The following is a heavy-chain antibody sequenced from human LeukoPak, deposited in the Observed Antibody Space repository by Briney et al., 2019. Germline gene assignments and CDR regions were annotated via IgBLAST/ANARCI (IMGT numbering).Heavy chain of an antibody. CDR3: ATDMVGYCGDVTCYSEAY. D-gene: IGHD2-21*01. CDR2: MNPNSGNT. J-gene: IGHJ4*02. V-gene: IGHV1-8*03. Sequence: PGASVKVSCKASGYTFTSYDINWVRQATGQGLEWMGWMNPNSGNTGYAQKFQGRVTITRNTSISTAYMELSSLRLEDTAVYYCATDMVGYCGDVTCYSEAYWGQGTLVTVSS. CDR1: GYTFTSYD.